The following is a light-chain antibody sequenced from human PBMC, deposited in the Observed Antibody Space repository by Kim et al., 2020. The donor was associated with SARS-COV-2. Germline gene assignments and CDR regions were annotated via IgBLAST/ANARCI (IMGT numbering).Light chain of an antibody. J-gene: IGLJ3*02. Sequence: VALGQTARITCGGDNIGSKHVHWYQQKAGQAPVLVIYSDSSRPAEIPERFSGSNSGNTATLTVSRAQAGDEADYYCQVWDNNTWVFGAGTQLTVL. CDR2: SDS. CDR3: QVWDNNTWV. V-gene: IGLV3-9*01. CDR1: NIGSKH.